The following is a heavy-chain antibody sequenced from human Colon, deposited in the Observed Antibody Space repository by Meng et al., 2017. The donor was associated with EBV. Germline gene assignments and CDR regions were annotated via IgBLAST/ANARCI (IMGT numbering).Heavy chain of an antibody. V-gene: IGHV4-34*01. J-gene: IGHJ5*02. D-gene: IGHD3-10*01. Sequence: QVQLQQWGSGFLQPSETLSRSCACYGGSFRDYYWTWIRHPPGKGLEWIGEIDHRGNTKYNPSLKSRVTISLDTSKKQFSLKVSSVTAADSAVYYCARRGPSGNFSPWSQGALVTVSS. CDR3: ARRGPSGNFSP. CDR1: GGSFRDYY. CDR2: IDHRGNT.